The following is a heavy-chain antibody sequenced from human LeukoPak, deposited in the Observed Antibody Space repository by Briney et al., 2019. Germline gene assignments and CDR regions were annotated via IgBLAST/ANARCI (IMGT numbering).Heavy chain of an antibody. J-gene: IGHJ4*02. CDR3: TRGGDYYDSSGYYCDY. V-gene: IGHV3-49*03. CDR2: IRSKAYGGTT. Sequence: GRSLRLSCTASGFTFGDYAMSWFRQAPGKGLEWVGFIRSKAYGGTTEYAASVKGRFTISRDDSKSIAYLQMNSLETEDTAVYYFTRGGDYYDSSGYYCDYWGQGTLVTVSS. D-gene: IGHD3-22*01. CDR1: GFTFGDYA.